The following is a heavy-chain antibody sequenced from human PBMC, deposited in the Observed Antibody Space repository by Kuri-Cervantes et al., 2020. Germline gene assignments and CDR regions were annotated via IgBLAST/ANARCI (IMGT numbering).Heavy chain of an antibody. D-gene: IGHD3-10*01. CDR1: GFTFSSYW. J-gene: IGHJ6*03. CDR2: IYHSGST. Sequence: GSLRLSCAASGFTFSSYWMHWVRQAPGKGLEWIGSIYHSGSTYYNPSLKSRVTISVDTSKNQFSLKLSSVTAADTAVYYCARLPRSAPRLGYYYMGVWGKGTTVTVSS. V-gene: IGHV4-38-2*01. CDR3: ARLPRSAPRLGYYYMGV.